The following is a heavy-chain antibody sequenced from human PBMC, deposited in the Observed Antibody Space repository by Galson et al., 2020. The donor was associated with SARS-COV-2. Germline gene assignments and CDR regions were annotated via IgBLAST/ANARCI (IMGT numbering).Heavy chain of an antibody. CDR1: GGSISSSSYY. J-gene: IGHJ6*03. D-gene: IGHD2-8*01. V-gene: IGHV4-39*02. CDR2: IYYSGST. Sequence: SETLSLTCTVSGGSISSSSYYWGWIRQPPGKGLEWIGSIYYSGSTYYNPSLKSRVTISVDTSKNQFSLKLSSVTAADTAVYYCAREGCTNGVCYGHYYYYYMDVWGKGTTVTVSS. CDR3: AREGCTNGVCYGHYYYYYMDV.